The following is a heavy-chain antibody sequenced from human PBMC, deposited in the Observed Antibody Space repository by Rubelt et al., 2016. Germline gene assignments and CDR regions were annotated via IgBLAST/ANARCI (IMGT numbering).Heavy chain of an antibody. V-gene: IGHV1-18*01. J-gene: IGHJ6*02. CDR3: ARDGITIFGVGLRDYGMDV. Sequence: SYGISWVRQAPGQGLEWMGWISAYNGNTNYAQNLQGRVTMTTDTSTSTAYMELRSLRSDDTAVYYCARDGITIFGVGLRDYGMDVWGQGTTVTVSS. CDR1: SYG. CDR2: ISAYNGNT. D-gene: IGHD3-3*01.